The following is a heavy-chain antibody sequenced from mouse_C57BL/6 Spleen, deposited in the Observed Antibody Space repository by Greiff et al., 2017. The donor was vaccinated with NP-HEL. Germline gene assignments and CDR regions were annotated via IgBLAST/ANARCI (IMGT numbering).Heavy chain of an antibody. CDR1: GYSITSGYY. Sequence: EVHLVESGPGLVKPSQSLSLTCSVTGYSITSGYYWNWIRQFPGNKLEWMGYISYDGSNNYNPSLKNRISITRDTSKNQFFLKLNSVTTEDTATYYCARASSYDGYYNYWGQGTTLTVSS. CDR3: ARASSYDGYYNY. J-gene: IGHJ2*01. CDR2: ISYDGSN. D-gene: IGHD2-3*01. V-gene: IGHV3-6*01.